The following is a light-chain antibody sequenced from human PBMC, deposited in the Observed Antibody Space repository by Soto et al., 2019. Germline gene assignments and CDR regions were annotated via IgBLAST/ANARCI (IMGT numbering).Light chain of an antibody. Sequence: EIVMTQSPATLPVSPGERATLSCRASQSVSGNLAWYQQKPGQAPRLLIYGASTRATGIPARFSGSGSGTEFTLTISSLQSEDFAVYYCQQYNNWPRTFGQGTKVDNK. CDR1: QSVSGN. CDR3: QQYNNWPRT. CDR2: GAS. J-gene: IGKJ1*01. V-gene: IGKV3-15*01.